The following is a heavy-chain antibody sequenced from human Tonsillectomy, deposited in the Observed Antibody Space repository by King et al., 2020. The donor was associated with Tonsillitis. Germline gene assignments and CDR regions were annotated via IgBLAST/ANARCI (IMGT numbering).Heavy chain of an antibody. CDR3: TTAGMVGAKAGC. J-gene: IGHJ4*02. D-gene: IGHD1-26*01. CDR1: GFTFCNAW. CDR2: IKSKTDGGTT. Sequence: QLVQSGGGLVKPGGSLRLSCAASGFTFCNAWMNWGRQAPGKGLVWVGRIKSKTDGGTTYYAAPVKGRFTISRDDSENTLYLQMNSLKTEDTAVYFCTTAGMVGAKAGCWGQGTLVTVSS. V-gene: IGHV3-15*07.